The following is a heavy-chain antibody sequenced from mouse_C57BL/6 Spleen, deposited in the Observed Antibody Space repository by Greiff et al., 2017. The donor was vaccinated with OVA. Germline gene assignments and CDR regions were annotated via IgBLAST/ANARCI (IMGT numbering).Heavy chain of an antibody. J-gene: IGHJ3*01. CDR1: GFTFSSYA. Sequence: EVQVVESGEGLVKPGGSLKLSCAASGFTFSSYAMSWVRQTPEKRLEWVAYISSGGDYIYYADTVKGRFTISRDNARNTLYLQMSSLKSEDTAMYYCTRDDGYDYDAYWGQGTLVTVSA. CDR2: ISSGGDYI. V-gene: IGHV5-9-1*02. CDR3: TRDDGYDYDAY. D-gene: IGHD2-4*01.